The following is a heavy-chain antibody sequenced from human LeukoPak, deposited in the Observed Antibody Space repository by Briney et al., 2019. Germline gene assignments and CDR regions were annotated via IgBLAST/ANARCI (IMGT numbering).Heavy chain of an antibody. CDR2: ISSSSYI. V-gene: IGHV3-21*01. D-gene: IGHD3-22*01. CDR3: AREEAYYYDSSGYYYPPFDY. J-gene: IGHJ4*02. Sequence: GGSLRLSCAASGFTFSSYSMNWVRQAPGKGLEWVSSISSSSYIYYADSVKGRFTISRDNAKNSLYLQMNSLRAEDTAVYYCAREEAYYYDSSGYYYPPFDYWGQGTLVTVSS. CDR1: GFTFSSYS.